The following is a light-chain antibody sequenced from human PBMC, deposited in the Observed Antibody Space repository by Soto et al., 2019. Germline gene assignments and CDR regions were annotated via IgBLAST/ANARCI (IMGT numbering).Light chain of an antibody. J-gene: IGKJ2*03. CDR2: STS. CDR1: QSVSKW. CDR3: QQYNSVSS. V-gene: IGKV1-5*01. Sequence: IQMIQSPSTLSASLGETVTISCRAGQSVSKWLAWYRQKPGQAPVLLIHSTSTLQLGVPSRFSGSGWGTDFTLTISNLQPDDSATYYCQQYNSVSSVGHGTKLVIE.